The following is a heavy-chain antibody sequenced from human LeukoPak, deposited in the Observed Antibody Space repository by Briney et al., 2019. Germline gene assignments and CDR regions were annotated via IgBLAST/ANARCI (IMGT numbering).Heavy chain of an antibody. CDR2: IRYDGSNK. J-gene: IGHJ4*02. D-gene: IGHD3-3*01. CDR1: GFTFSSYG. Sequence: GGSLRLSCAASGFTFSSYGMHWVRQAPGKGLEWVAFIRYDGSNKYYADSVKGRFTISRDNSKNTLYLQMNSLRAEDTAVYYCARDSHLLEDFWSGYYFDYWGQGTLVTVSS. CDR3: ARDSHLLEDFWSGYYFDY. V-gene: IGHV3-30*02.